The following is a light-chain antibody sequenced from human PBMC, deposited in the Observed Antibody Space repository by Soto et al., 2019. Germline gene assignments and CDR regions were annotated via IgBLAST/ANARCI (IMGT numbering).Light chain of an antibody. V-gene: IGKV1-5*01. Sequence: DIQMTQSPSSLSASVGDRVTITCRASQSINSWLAWYHQKPGKAPQLLIYDASSLESGVPSRFSGSGSGTELTLTISSLQPDDFATYYCQHYNSFSITFGGGTKVEIK. CDR1: QSINSW. J-gene: IGKJ4*01. CDR3: QHYNSFSIT. CDR2: DAS.